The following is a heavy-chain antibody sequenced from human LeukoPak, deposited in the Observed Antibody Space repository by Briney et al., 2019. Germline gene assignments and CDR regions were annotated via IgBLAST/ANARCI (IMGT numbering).Heavy chain of an antibody. D-gene: IGHD2-21*02. CDR2: IYHSGST. J-gene: IGHJ4*02. CDR3: ARATVVTARLFDY. Sequence: SETLSLTCAVSGGSISSSNWWSWVCQPPGKGLEWIGEIYHSGSTNYNPSLKSRVTISVDKSKNQFSLKLSSVTAADTAVYYCARATVVTARLFDYWGQGTLVTVSS. CDR1: GGSISSSNW. V-gene: IGHV4-4*02.